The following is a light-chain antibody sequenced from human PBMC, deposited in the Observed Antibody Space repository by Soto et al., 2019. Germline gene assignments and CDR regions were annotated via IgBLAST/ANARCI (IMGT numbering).Light chain of an antibody. J-gene: IGKJ4*01. CDR2: DAS. CDR3: QQRSTWPPALS. V-gene: IGKV3-11*01. Sequence: EIVMTQSPATLSVSPGERVTLSCRASQSVRTFLAWYQQKPGQAPRLLIYDASKRATGIPDRFSGSGSGTDFTLTISSLEPEDFAVYYCQQRSTWPPALSFGGGTKVDIK. CDR1: QSVRTF.